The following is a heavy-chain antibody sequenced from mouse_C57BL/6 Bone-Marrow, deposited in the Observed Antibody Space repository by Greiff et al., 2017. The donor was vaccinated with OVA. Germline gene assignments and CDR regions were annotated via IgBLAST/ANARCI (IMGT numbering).Heavy chain of an antibody. D-gene: IGHD2-1*01. CDR3: ASYGNYVY. J-gene: IGHJ2*01. CDR2: INPSTGGT. V-gene: IGHV1-42*01. Sequence: VQLQQSGPELVKPGASVKISCKASGYSFTGYYMNWVKQSPEKSLEWIGEINPSTGGTTYNQKFKAKATLTVDKSSSTAYMQLKSLTSEDSAVYYCASYGNYVYWGQGTTLTVSS. CDR1: GYSFTGYY.